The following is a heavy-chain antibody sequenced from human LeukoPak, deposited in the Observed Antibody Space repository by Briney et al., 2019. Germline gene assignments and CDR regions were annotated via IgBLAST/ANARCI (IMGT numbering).Heavy chain of an antibody. CDR2: IYHSGST. CDR1: GYSISNGYY. D-gene: IGHD3-3*01. CDR3: ASLNYDFWSVDY. Sequence: SETLSLTCTVSGYSISNGYYWDWIRQPPGRGLEWIGSIYHSGSTYYNPSLKSRVTISVDTSKNQFSLKLSSVTAADTAVYYCASLNYDFWSVDYWGQGTLVTVSS. J-gene: IGHJ4*02. V-gene: IGHV4-38-2*02.